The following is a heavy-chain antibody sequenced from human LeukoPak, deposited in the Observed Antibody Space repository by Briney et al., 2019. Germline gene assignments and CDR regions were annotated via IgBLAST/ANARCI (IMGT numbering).Heavy chain of an antibody. J-gene: IGHJ6*03. D-gene: IGHD2/OR15-2a*01. CDR1: GGSIGSYY. CDR3: ARAGFYASVNQYYYYYYMDV. Sequence: SETLSLTCTVSGGSIGSYYWNWVRQPPGKGLEWIGYIHYSGSTNYNPSLKSRVTTSIDTSKNQFSLKVTSVTAADAAVYYCARAGFYASVNQYYYYYYMDVWGTGTTVTVSS. CDR2: IHYSGST. V-gene: IGHV4-59*01.